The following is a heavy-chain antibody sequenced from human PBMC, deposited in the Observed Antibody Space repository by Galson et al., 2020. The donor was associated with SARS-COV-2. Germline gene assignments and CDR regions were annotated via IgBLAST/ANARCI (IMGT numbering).Heavy chain of an antibody. CDR3: ARAPRRSVVVIAIRCYYYYMDV. Sequence: ASVKVSCKASGYTFTSYDINRVRQPTGQRLEWMGWMNPNSGNTGYAQKFQGSVTMTRNTSISTAYMELSSLRSEDTAVYYCARAPRRSVVVIAIRCYYYYMDVWGKGTTVTVSS. CDR1: GYTFTSYD. D-gene: IGHD2-21*01. V-gene: IGHV1-8*01. CDR2: MNPNSGNT. J-gene: IGHJ6*03.